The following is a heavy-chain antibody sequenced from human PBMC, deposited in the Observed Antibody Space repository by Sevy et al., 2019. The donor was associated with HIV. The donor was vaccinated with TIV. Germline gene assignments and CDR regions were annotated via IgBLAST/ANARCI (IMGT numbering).Heavy chain of an antibody. CDR1: GGSFSGYY. D-gene: IGHD2-15*01. Sequence: SETLSLTCAVYGGSFSGYYWSWIRQPPGKGLEWIGEINHSGSTNYNPALKSRVTISVDTSKNQFSLKLSSVTAADTAVYYYARGACSGGSCYSMDPTPFDYWGQGTLVTVSS. CDR2: INHSGST. J-gene: IGHJ4*02. CDR3: ARGACSGGSCYSMDPTPFDY. V-gene: IGHV4-34*01.